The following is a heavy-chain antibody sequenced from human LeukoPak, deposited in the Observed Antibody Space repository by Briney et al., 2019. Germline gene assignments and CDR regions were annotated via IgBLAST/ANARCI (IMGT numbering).Heavy chain of an antibody. D-gene: IGHD1-26*01. Sequence: GGSLRLSCAASGFTFSSYSMNWVRQAPGKGLEWVSSISSSSSYIYYADSVKGRFTISRDNAKNSLCLQMNSLRAEDTAVYYCAKWPDRGSYSGGRVDYWGQGTLVTVSS. CDR3: AKWPDRGSYSGGRVDY. J-gene: IGHJ4*02. CDR1: GFTFSSYS. V-gene: IGHV3-21*01. CDR2: ISSSSSYI.